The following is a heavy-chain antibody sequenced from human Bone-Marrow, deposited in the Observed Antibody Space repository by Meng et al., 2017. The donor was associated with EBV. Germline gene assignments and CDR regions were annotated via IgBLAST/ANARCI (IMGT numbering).Heavy chain of an antibody. J-gene: IGHJ4*02. CDR1: GFTFSTYW. D-gene: IGHD2-15*01. CDR2: INTDGSST. CDR3: ARREGYCSGGTCYFDY. Sequence: EVQLVGLEAGLVQPGGSLKISCEASGFTFSTYWMHWVRQAPGKGLVWVSRINTDGSSTNYADSVKGRFTISRDNAKNTLYLQMNSLRAEDTAVYYCARREGYCSGGTCYFDYWGQGVLVTVSS. V-gene: IGHV3-74*01.